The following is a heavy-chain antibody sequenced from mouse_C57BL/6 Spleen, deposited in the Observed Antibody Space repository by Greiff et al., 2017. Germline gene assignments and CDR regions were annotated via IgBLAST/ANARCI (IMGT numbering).Heavy chain of an antibody. D-gene: IGHD2-2*01. J-gene: IGHJ3*01. CDR2: IFPGSGST. Sequence: QVQLQQSGAELMKPGASVKLSCKATGYTFTGYWIEWVKQRPGHGLEWIGEIFPGSGSTNYNEKFKGKATFTADTTSNTAYMQLSSLTTEDSAIYYCARGDGYDGNWFADWGQGTLVTVSA. CDR1: GYTFTGYW. V-gene: IGHV1-9*01. CDR3: ARGDGYDGNWFAD.